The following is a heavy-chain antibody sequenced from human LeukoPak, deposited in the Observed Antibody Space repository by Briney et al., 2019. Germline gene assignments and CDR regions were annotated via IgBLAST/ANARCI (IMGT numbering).Heavy chain of an antibody. J-gene: IGHJ4*02. Sequence: GGSLRLSCAASGFTFSSYNMNWVRQAPGKGLEWVSFISTSSSYIYYADSVKGRFTISRDNAKNSLYLQMNSLRAEDMAVYYCARAADSSGYLLAYFDYWGQGTLVTVSS. D-gene: IGHD3-22*01. CDR2: ISTSSSYI. CDR3: ARAADSSGYLLAYFDY. V-gene: IGHV3-21*01. CDR1: GFTFSSYN.